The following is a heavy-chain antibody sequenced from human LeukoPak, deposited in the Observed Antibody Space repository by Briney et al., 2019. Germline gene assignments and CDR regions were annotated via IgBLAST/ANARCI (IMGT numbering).Heavy chain of an antibody. J-gene: IGHJ3*02. Sequence: PGESLRLSCAVSGFTFSSYSMNWVRQAPGKGLEWVSSISSSGKYIYYADSVKGRITISRDNAKNSLYLQMNSLRAEDTAVYYCAREGRGWAFDIWGQGTMVTVSS. D-gene: IGHD2-15*01. CDR2: ISSSGKYI. CDR1: GFTFSSYS. CDR3: AREGRGWAFDI. V-gene: IGHV3-21*01.